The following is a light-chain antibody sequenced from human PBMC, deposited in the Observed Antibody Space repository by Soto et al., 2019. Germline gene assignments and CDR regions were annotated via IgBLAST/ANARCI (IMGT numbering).Light chain of an antibody. CDR1: QSVSDK. J-gene: IGKJ4*01. V-gene: IGKV3-15*01. CDR2: GAS. CDR3: QQYDDWPPLT. Sequence: EIVMTQSPATLSVSPGERATLSCRASQSVSDKSAWYQQKPGQAPRLLIFGASTRATGIPARFSGSGSGTEFTLTISSLQSEDFAIYYCQQYDDWPPLTFGGGTKVDLK.